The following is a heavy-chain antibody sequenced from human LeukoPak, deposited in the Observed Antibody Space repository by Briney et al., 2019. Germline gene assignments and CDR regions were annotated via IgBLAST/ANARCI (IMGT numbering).Heavy chain of an antibody. CDR1: GGSISSSTYY. D-gene: IGHD6-19*01. J-gene: IGHJ4*02. V-gene: IGHV4-39*01. Sequence: SETLSLTCTVSGGSISSSTYYWGWIRQPPGKGLEWIGSMYYSGSTGSTYYNPSLKSRVTISVDTSKNQFSLKLSSVTAADTAVYYCARHMYTRGWYPFLGYFDYWGQGTLVTVSS. CDR2: MYYSGSTGST. CDR3: ARHMYTRGWYPFLGYFDY.